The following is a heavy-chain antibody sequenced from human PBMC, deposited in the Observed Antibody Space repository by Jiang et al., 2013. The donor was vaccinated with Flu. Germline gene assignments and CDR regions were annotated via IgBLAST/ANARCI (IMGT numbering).Heavy chain of an antibody. CDR3: ARDDEAPGGYYDFWSDRLYGMDV. J-gene: IGHJ6*02. D-gene: IGHD3-3*01. CDR2: ISYDGSNK. CDR1: GFTFSSYA. Sequence: VQLVESGGGVVQPGRSLRLSCAASGFTFSSYAMHWVRQAPGKGLEWVAVISYDGSNKYYADSVKGRFTISRDNSKNTLYLQMNSLRAEDTAVYYCARDDEAPGGYYDFWSDRLYGMDVWGQGTTVTVSS. V-gene: IGHV3-30-3*01.